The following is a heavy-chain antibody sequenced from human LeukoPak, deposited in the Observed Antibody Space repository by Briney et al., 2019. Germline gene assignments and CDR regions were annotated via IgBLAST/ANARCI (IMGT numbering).Heavy chain of an antibody. V-gene: IGHV3-30*04. D-gene: IGHD3-10*01. CDR3: AGGVQGVSSWFDP. Sequence: GRSLRLSCAASGFTFSSYAFHWVRQAPGKGLEWVAAVSYDGVNKYYADSVKGRFTISRDNFNNNLQMNSLRTDDTAVYYCAGGVQGVSSWFDPWGQGTLVTVSS. CDR2: VSYDGVNK. CDR1: GFTFSSYA. J-gene: IGHJ5*02.